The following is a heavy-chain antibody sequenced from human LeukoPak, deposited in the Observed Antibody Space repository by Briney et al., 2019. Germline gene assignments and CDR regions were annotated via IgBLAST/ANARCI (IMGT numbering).Heavy chain of an antibody. D-gene: IGHD4-17*01. J-gene: IGHJ4*02. CDR1: GFTFSSYA. CDR3: AKTHDYGDYVTDY. V-gene: IGHV3-23*01. CDR2: ISGSGGST. Sequence: GGSLRLPCAASGFTFSSYAMSWVRQAPGKGLEWVSAISGSGGSTYYADSVKGRFTISRDNSKNTLYLQMNSLRAEDTAVYYCAKTHDYGDYVTDYWGQGTLVTVSS.